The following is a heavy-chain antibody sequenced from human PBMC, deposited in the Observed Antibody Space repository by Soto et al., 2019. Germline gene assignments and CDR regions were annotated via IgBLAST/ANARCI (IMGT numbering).Heavy chain of an antibody. CDR3: ARAGYCGTGCYYYFVY. CDR2: IKPDGSAT. V-gene: IGHV3-7*01. D-gene: IGHD2-21*02. J-gene: IGHJ4*02. CDR1: GFTFGSYW. Sequence: EVQLVESGGGLVQPGGSLRLSCAVSGFTFGSYWMNLVRLIPGKGLELVAYIKPDGSATYYVDSVKGRFTISRDNAKNALYLQTNTLIVEDTSVYDCARAGYCGTGCYYYFVYWGQGTLVTVSS.